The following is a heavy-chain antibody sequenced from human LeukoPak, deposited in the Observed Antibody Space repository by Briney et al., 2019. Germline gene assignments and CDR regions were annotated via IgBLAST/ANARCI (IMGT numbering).Heavy chain of an antibody. CDR2: INHSGST. D-gene: IGHD5-18*01. J-gene: IGHJ4*02. Sequence: SETLSLTCAVYGGSFSGYYWSWIRQPPGKGLEWIGEINHSGSTNYNPPLKSRVTISVDTSKNQFSLKLSSVTAADTAVYYSARRRYSYGYWGQGTLVTVSS. CDR3: ARRRYSYGY. CDR1: GGSFSGYY. V-gene: IGHV4-34*01.